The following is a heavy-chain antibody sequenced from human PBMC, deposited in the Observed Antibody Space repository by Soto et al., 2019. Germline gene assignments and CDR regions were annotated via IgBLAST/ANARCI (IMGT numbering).Heavy chain of an antibody. D-gene: IGHD1-26*01. J-gene: IGHJ4*02. Sequence: QVQLVESGGGVVQPGRSLRLSCAASGFTFSSYGMHWVSQAPGKGLEWVAVIWYDGSNKYYADSVKGRFTISRDNSKNTLYLQMKSLRAEDTAVYYCARDLSEGELYYFDYWGQGTLVTVSS. CDR1: GFTFSSYG. CDR3: ARDLSEGELYYFDY. CDR2: IWYDGSNK. V-gene: IGHV3-33*01.